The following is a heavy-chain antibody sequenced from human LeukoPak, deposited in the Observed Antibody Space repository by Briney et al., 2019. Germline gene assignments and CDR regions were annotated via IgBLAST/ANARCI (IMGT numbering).Heavy chain of an antibody. CDR1: GFTFDDYA. V-gene: IGHV3-9*01. CDR3: AKDTLGGYGDYYFDY. Sequence: PGGSLRLSCAASGFTFDDYAMHWVRQAPGKGLEWVSGISWNSGSIGYADSVKGRFTISRDNAKNSLYLQMNSLRAEDTALYYCAKDTLGGYGDYYFDYWGQGTLVTVSS. CDR2: ISWNSGSI. D-gene: IGHD4-17*01. J-gene: IGHJ4*02.